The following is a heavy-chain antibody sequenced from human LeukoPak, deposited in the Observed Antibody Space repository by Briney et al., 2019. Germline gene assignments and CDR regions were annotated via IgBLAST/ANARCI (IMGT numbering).Heavy chain of an antibody. V-gene: IGHV4-30-2*01. D-gene: IGHD5-24*01. Sequence: SETLSLTCAVSGGSISSGGYSWSWIRQPPGKGLEWIGYIYHSGSTYYNPSLKSRVTISVDRSKNQFSLKLSSVTAADTAVYYCARVKRRWLQLSFDYWGQGTLVTVSS. CDR3: ARVKRRWLQLSFDY. CDR1: GGSISSGGYS. J-gene: IGHJ4*02. CDR2: IYHSGST.